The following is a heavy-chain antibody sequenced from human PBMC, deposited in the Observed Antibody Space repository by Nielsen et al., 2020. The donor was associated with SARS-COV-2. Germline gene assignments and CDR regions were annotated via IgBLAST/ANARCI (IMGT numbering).Heavy chain of an antibody. Sequence: GESLKISCAASGFTFSSYGMHWVRQAPGKGLEWVAVISYDGSNKYYADSVKGRFTISRDNSKNTLNLQMNSLRAEDTAVYYRASDSNSYNYYYYGMDVWGQGTTVTVSS. D-gene: IGHD2-2*01. CDR2: ISYDGSNK. V-gene: IGHV3-30*03. CDR3: ASDSNSYNYYYYGMDV. CDR1: GFTFSSYG. J-gene: IGHJ6*02.